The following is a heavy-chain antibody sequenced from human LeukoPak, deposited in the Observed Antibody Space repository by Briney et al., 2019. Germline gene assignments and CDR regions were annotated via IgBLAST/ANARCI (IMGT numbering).Heavy chain of an antibody. J-gene: IGHJ6*02. Sequence: PGGSLRLSCAASGFTFSSYAMSWVRQAPGKGLGWVSAISGGGGGTFYADSVKGRFTISRDNSKNTLYLQMNSLRAEDTAVYYCAKDLGGKPYYYYGMDVWGQGTTVTVSS. CDR2: ISGGGGGT. CDR1: GFTFSSYA. CDR3: AKDLGGKPYYYYGMDV. V-gene: IGHV3-23*01.